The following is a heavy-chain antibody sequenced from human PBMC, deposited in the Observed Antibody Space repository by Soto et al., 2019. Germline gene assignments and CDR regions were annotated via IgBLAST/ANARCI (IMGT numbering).Heavy chain of an antibody. V-gene: IGHV4-31*03. CDR3: ARASVTYPYFAY. CDR2: IYHSRST. J-gene: IGHJ4*02. Sequence: QVQLQESGPGLVKPSQTLSLTCTVSGGSISSGGYYWSWIRQHPGKGLEWIEYIYHSRSTSYNPSLNRRVTIPVDTSKNHSALKLSTATAPDTAVYYCARASVTYPYFAYWGQGTLVTVSS. CDR1: GGSISSGGYY. D-gene: IGHD4-17*01.